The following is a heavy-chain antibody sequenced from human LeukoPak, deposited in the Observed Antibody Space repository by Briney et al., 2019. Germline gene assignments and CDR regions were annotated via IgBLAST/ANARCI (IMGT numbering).Heavy chain of an antibody. CDR1: GGSISSYY. Sequence: SETLSLTCTVSGGSISSYYWSWIRQPAGKGLEWIGRIYTSGSTNYNPSLKSRVTMSVDTSKNQFSLKLSSVTAADTAVYYCARDWLVVVPAAILNWFDPWGQVTLVTVSS. CDR3: ARDWLVVVPAAILNWFDP. CDR2: IYTSGST. D-gene: IGHD2-2*01. J-gene: IGHJ5*02. V-gene: IGHV4-4*07.